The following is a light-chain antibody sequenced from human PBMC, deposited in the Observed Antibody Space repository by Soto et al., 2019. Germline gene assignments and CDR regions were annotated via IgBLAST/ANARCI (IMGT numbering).Light chain of an antibody. Sequence: QSVLTQPPSVSGAPGQRVTISCTGSSSNIGTPYDVHWYQQLPGTAPKLLIYGNSNRPSGVPDRFSGSKSGNSASLAITGLQAEDEADYSCQSYDSSLSGYVIFGGGTQLTVL. CDR2: GNS. CDR1: SSNIGTPYD. CDR3: QSYDSSLSGYVI. J-gene: IGLJ2*01. V-gene: IGLV1-40*01.